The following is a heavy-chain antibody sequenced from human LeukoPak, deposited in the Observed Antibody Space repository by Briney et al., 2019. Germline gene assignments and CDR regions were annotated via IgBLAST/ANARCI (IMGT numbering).Heavy chain of an antibody. CDR3: VRDRYYYDSSGYRLLDY. D-gene: IGHD3-22*01. CDR2: IHTSGST. J-gene: IGHJ4*02. V-gene: IGHV4-4*07. Sequence: KPSETLSLTCTVSGGSISSYYWSWIRQPAGKGLEWIGRIHTSGSTNYNPSLKSRVTMSGDTSKNQFSLNLSSVTAADTAVYYCVRDRYYYDSSGYRLLDYWGQGTLVTVSS. CDR1: GGSISSYY.